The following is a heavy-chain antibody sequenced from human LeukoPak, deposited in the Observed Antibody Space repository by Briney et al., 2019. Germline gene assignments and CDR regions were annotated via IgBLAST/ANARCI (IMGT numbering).Heavy chain of an antibody. V-gene: IGHV4-39*01. Sequence: SETLSLTCTVSGGSISSSSYHWGWIRQPPGKGLEWIGSIYYSGSTYYNPSLKSRVTISVDTSKNQFSLKLSSVTAADTAVYYCARQGRLLWFGELLDYMDVWGKGTTVTVSS. CDR3: ARQGRLLWFGELLDYMDV. D-gene: IGHD3-10*01. CDR1: GGSISSSSYH. J-gene: IGHJ6*03. CDR2: IYYSGST.